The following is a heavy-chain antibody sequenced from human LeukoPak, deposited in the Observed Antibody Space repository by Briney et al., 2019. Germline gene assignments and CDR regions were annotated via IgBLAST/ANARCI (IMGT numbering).Heavy chain of an antibody. CDR3: ARDREVGDGIDSFDI. D-gene: IGHD1-26*01. J-gene: IGHJ3*02. V-gene: IGHV3-66*01. CDR2: INSGGST. CDR1: GFTVSSDF. Sequence: GGSLRLSCAASGFTVSSDFMNWVRQAPGKGLEWVSVINSGGSTYYAESVKGRFTISRDNSKNTLYLQMNSLRAEDTAVYYCARDREVGDGIDSFDIWGQGTMVTVSS.